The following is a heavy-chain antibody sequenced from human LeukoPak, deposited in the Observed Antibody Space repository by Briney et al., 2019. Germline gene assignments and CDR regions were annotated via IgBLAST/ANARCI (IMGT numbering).Heavy chain of an antibody. J-gene: IGHJ6*02. D-gene: IGHD4-17*01. CDR1: GGSFSGYY. V-gene: IGHV4-34*01. Sequence: SETLSLTCAVYGGSFSGYYWSWIRQPPGKGLEWIGEINHSGSTNYNPSLKSRVTISVDTSKNQFSLKLTSVTAADTAVYYCAREMTTVTTFYYYYYGMDAWGQGTTVTVSS. CDR3: AREMTTVTTFYYYYYGMDA. CDR2: INHSGST.